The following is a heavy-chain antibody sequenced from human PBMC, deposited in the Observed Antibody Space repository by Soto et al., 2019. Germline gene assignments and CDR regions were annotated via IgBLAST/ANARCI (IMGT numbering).Heavy chain of an antibody. D-gene: IGHD2-2*01. CDR3: AKSGIVATMRTFSWFDS. CDR2: ISGGGTSP. V-gene: IGHV3-23*01. CDR1: GFTFSNYG. Sequence: EVQLLESGGNLVQPGGSLRLSCAASGFTFSNYGMNWVRQAPGKGLEWVSAISGGGTSPRYADSVKGRFTISRDNSKNTLYLQMNSLRADDTALYYCAKSGIVATMRTFSWFDSWGQGTLVTVSS. J-gene: IGHJ5*01.